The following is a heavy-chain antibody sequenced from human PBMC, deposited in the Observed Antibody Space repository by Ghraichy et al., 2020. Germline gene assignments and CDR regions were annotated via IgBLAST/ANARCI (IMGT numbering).Heavy chain of an antibody. D-gene: IGHD3-22*01. V-gene: IGHV4-59*01. J-gene: IGHJ4*02. CDR1: GGSISSYY. CDR3: ARVNSYDGEMNSGYFDC. CDR2: IYYSGSP. Sequence: SQTLSLTCTVSGGSISSYYWSWIRQPPGKGLEWIGYIYYSGSPYYNPSLKSRVTISVDTSKNQFSLNLSSVTAADTAMFYCARVNSYDGEMNSGYFDCWGQGTLVTVSS.